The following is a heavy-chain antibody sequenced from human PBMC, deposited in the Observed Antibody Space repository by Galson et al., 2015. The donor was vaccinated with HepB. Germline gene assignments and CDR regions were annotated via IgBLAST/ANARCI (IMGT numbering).Heavy chain of an antibody. Sequence: ETLSLTCSVSGGSISSYNWNWIRQPAGKGLEWIGRIYTTGSTNYNPSLKSRVTMSVDTSKNKFSLKLSSVTAADTAVYYCAREEGSLSGSRWSSYGVDVWGQGTTVTVSS. V-gene: IGHV4-4*07. CDR2: IYTTGST. CDR3: AREEGSLSGSRWSSYGVDV. J-gene: IGHJ6*02. CDR1: GGSISSYN. D-gene: IGHD4-23*01.